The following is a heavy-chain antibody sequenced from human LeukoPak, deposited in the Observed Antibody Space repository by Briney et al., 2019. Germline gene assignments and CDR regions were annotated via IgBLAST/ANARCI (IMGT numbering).Heavy chain of an antibody. CDR1: GGSISRYY. Sequence: SETLSLTCTVSGGSISRYYWSWIRQPAGKGLEWIGRIYTSGSTNYNPSLKSRVTMSVDTSKNQFSLKLSSVTAADTAVYYCARVRYYDSRGRYYFDYWGQGTLVTVSS. V-gene: IGHV4-4*07. J-gene: IGHJ4*02. CDR3: ARVRYYDSRGRYYFDY. D-gene: IGHD3-22*01. CDR2: IYTSGST.